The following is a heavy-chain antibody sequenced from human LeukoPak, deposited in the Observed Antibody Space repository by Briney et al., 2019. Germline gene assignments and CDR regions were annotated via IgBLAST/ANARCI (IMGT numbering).Heavy chain of an antibody. V-gene: IGHV3-23*01. CDR1: GFTFSNYA. CDR2: ISSSGGST. D-gene: IGHD1-7*01. J-gene: IGHJ4*02. Sequence: GGSLRLSCAASGFTFSNYAMSWVRQAPGEGLEWGSSISSSGGSTYYADSVKGRFTFSRDNSKNTLYLQMNSLRAEDTAIYYCAKQELQWVVLQPADYWGQGTLVTVSS. CDR3: AKQELQWVVLQPADY.